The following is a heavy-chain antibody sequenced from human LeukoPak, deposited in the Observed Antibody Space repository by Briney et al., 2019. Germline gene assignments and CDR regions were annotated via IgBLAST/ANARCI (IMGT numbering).Heavy chain of an antibody. D-gene: IGHD5-18*01. CDR2: NSGSGGST. CDR1: GFTFSSYA. V-gene: IGHV3-23*01. J-gene: IGHJ6*02. Sequence: GGSLRLSCAAAGFTFSSYAMNWVRQAPGKGLEWVSGNSGSGGSTYYADSVKGRFTISRDNSKNTLYLQMDSLRAEDTAVYYCAKANPGTAMVPYYYGMDVWGQGTTVTVSS. CDR3: AKANPGTAMVPYYYGMDV.